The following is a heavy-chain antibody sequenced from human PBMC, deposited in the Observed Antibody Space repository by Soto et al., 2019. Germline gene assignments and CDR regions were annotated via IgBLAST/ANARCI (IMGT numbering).Heavy chain of an antibody. CDR1: GGSYIGYY. V-gene: IGHV4-34*01. D-gene: IGHD6-19*01. Sequence: SVTLSLTCAVRGGSYIGYYWRCMRECPGKGLEWIGEINHSGSTNYNPSLKSRVTISVDPSKNQFSLKLSSVTAADTAVYYCARATRDYLIAVAGRSRYFDYWGQGTLVT. J-gene: IGHJ4*02. CDR2: INHSGST. CDR3: ARATRDYLIAVAGRSRYFDY.